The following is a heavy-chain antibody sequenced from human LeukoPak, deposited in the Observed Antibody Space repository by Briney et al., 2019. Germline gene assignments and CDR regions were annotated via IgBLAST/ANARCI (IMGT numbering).Heavy chain of an antibody. J-gene: IGHJ6*04. CDR3: ASDYYYDSSGYPEDPRRSV. CDR2: IYHSGST. V-gene: IGHV4-39*07. Sequence: SETLSLTCTVSGGSISSSSYYWGWIRQPPGKGLEWIGSIYHSGSTYYNPSLKSRVTISVDTSKNQFSLKLSSVTAADTAVYYCASDYYYDSSGYPEDPRRSVWGKGTTVTVSS. D-gene: IGHD3-22*01. CDR1: GGSISSSSYY.